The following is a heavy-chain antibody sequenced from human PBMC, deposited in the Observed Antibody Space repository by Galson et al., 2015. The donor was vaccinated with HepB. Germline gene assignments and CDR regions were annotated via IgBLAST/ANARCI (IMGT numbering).Heavy chain of an antibody. CDR3: ARDDSGRYCSTTSCLTHYGMDV. CDR2: IIPILGPA. D-gene: IGHD2-2*01. V-gene: IGHV1-69*13. CDR1: GGTLSNHA. J-gene: IGHJ6*02. Sequence: SVKVSCKASGGTLSNHAISWVRQAPGQGLEWMGGIIPILGPANYAQKFQGRVTITADESTSTAYMELSSLRSEDTAVYYCARDDSGRYCSTTSCLTHYGMDVWGQGTLVTVSS.